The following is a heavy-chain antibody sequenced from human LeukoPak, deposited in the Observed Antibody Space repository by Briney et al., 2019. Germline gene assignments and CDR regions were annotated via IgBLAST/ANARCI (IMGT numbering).Heavy chain of an antibody. Sequence: PGGSLRLSCTASGFSFSGSWMSWARQLPGKGLEWLADMNPDGSTIVYVDSVKGRFTISRNNAKNSVYLQMDGLRAEDTAVYYCARDPLNGALDIWGQGTLVTVSS. CDR2: MNPDGSTI. V-gene: IGHV3-7*01. CDR1: GFSFSGSW. J-gene: IGHJ3*02. CDR3: ARDPLNGALDI.